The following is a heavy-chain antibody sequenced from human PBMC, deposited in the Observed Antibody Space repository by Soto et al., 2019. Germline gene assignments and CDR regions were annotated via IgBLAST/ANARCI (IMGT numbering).Heavy chain of an antibody. D-gene: IGHD2-21*01. J-gene: IGHJ5*02. V-gene: IGHV4-59*01. CDR2: VYSSGST. CDR3: ARRAVVAVTGSLDNWLDP. CDR1: GDSITSYN. Sequence: PSETLSLTCTVSGDSITSYNWNWLRQPPGKALEWIGYVYSSGSTNYSPSLKSRVTISVDTSRNQFSLKVNSVTAADTAVYYCARRAVVAVTGSLDNWLDPWGQGILVTVSS.